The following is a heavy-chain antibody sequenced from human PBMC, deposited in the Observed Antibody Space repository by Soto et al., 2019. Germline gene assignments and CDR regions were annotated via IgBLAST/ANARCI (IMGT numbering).Heavy chain of an antibody. Sequence: EVQLVESGGGLVQPGGSLKLSCAASGFIFTDSAIHWIRQASGKGPEWVGRIRNKVNNYATLYAASVKGRFTISRDDXXNTAYLQMNSLKTEDTAVYYCTRRRDWTAMDPLDYWGQGTLVTVSS. CDR1: GFIFTDSA. CDR2: IRNKVNNYAT. D-gene: IGHD5-18*01. V-gene: IGHV3-73*02. CDR3: TRRRDWTAMDPLDY. J-gene: IGHJ4*02.